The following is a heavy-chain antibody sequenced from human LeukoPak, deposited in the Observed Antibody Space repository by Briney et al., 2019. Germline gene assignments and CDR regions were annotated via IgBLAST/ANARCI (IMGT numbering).Heavy chain of an antibody. J-gene: IGHJ4*02. D-gene: IGHD6-19*01. V-gene: IGHV4-34*01. Sequence: SETLSLTCAVYGGSFSGYYWSWIRQPPGKGLEWIGEINHSGSTNYNPSLKSRVTISVDTSKNQFSLKLSSATAADTAVYYCARLVAVAGTNYWGQGTLVTVSS. CDR3: ARLVAVAGTNY. CDR2: INHSGST. CDR1: GGSFSGYY.